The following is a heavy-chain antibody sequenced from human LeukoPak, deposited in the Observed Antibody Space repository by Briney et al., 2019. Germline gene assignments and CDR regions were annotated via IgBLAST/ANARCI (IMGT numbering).Heavy chain of an antibody. CDR2: ISGSGGST. J-gene: IGHJ3*02. Sequence: GGTLRLSCAASGFTFSSYGMSWVRQAPGKGLEWVSAISGSGGSTYYADSVKGRFTISRDNSKNTLYLQMNSLRAEDTAVYYCAKDTSYYYDSSGYDAFDIWGQGTMVTVSS. CDR1: GFTFSSYG. V-gene: IGHV3-23*01. CDR3: AKDTSYYYDSSGYDAFDI. D-gene: IGHD3-22*01.